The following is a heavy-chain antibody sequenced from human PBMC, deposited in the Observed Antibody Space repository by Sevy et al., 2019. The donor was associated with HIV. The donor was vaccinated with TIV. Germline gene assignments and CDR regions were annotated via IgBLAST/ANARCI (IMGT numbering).Heavy chain of an antibody. V-gene: IGHV4-31*03. CDR2: IYYSGST. CDR1: GGSISSGGYY. J-gene: IGHJ6*02. CDR3: ARDHTRYYYYGMDV. Sequence: SETLSLTCTVSGGSISSGGYYWSWIRQHPGKGLEWIGYIYYSGSTYYNPSLKSRVTISVDTSKNQFSLKLSSVTAADTAVYYCARDHTRYYYYGMDVWGQGTTVTVSS.